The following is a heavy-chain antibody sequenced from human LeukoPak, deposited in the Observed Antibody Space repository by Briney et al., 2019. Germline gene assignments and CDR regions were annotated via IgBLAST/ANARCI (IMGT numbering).Heavy chain of an antibody. CDR2: ISGSGGST. Sequence: PGGSLRLSCAASGFTFSSYAMSWVRQAPGKGLEWVSAISGSGGSTYYADSVKGRFTISRDNSKNTLYLQMNSLRAEDTAVYYCAKDLPLFRAAAGAFDYWGQGTLVTVSS. CDR3: AKDLPLFRAAAGAFDY. J-gene: IGHJ4*02. CDR1: GFTFSSYA. V-gene: IGHV3-23*01. D-gene: IGHD6-13*01.